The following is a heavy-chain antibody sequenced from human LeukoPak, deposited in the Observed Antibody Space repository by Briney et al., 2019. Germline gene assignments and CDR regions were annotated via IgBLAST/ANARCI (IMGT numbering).Heavy chain of an antibody. V-gene: IGHV3-11*06. Sequence: PGGSLRLSCAASGFTFSDYYMSWIRQAPGKGLEWVSYISSSSSYTNYADSVKGRFTISRDNAKDSLYLQMNSLRAEDAAVYYWARVGVLLWFGDRWGQGTLVTVSS. D-gene: IGHD3-10*01. CDR1: GFTFSDYY. CDR2: ISSSSSYT. CDR3: ARVGVLLWFGDR. J-gene: IGHJ5*02.